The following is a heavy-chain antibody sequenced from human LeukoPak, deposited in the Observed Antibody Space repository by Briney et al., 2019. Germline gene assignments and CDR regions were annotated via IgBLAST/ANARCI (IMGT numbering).Heavy chain of an antibody. CDR2: VHHGGAS. CDR3: ASHVTVLGTRGFDF. Sequence: SETLSLTCAVSGDSITSHSWWRWVRQPPGKGLEWIGEVHHGGASNYDPSLESRVTISVDKSKNRFSLNLRSVTAADTATYYCASHVTVLGTRGFDFWGRGTLVTVS. D-gene: IGHD6-19*01. V-gene: IGHV4-4*02. J-gene: IGHJ4*02. CDR1: GDSITSHSW.